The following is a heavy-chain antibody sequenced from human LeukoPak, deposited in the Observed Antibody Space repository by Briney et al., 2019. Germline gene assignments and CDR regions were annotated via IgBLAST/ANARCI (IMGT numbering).Heavy chain of an antibody. Sequence: PGGPLRLSCAASGFTFDDYAMHWVRQAPGKGLEWVSLISWDGGSTYYADSVKGRFTISRDNSKNSLYLQMNSLRAEDTAVYYCATQRDGYNSPFDYWGQGTLVTVSS. J-gene: IGHJ4*02. CDR1: GFTFDDYA. D-gene: IGHD5-24*01. V-gene: IGHV3-43D*03. CDR3: ATQRDGYNSPFDY. CDR2: ISWDGGST.